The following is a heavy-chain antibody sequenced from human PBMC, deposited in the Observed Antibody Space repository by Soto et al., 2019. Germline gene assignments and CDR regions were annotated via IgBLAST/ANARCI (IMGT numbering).Heavy chain of an antibody. CDR2: IYYRGNA. CDR1: DDSINSDKYY. J-gene: IGHJ4*02. Sequence: SETLSLTCSVSDDSINSDKYYWGWIRQPPGKGLEWIGSIYYRGNAYYSPSLQTRVAISVDTSKNQFSLKLKSVTAADTAIYYCARRTVNIRTFYSGLKTHCFDYWGQGAPVTVSS. CDR3: ARRTVNIRTFYSGLKTHCFDY. D-gene: IGHD6-19*01. V-gene: IGHV4-39*01.